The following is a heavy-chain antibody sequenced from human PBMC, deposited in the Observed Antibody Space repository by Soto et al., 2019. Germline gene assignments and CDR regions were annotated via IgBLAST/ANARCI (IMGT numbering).Heavy chain of an antibody. CDR2: VSYDGNDK. CDR3: AKTIEKATIAIAFDI. Sequence: QVQLVESGGGVVQPGRFLRLSCAASGFTFSSYGMHWVRQAPGKGLEWVAVVSYDGNDKYYADSVKGRFTISRDNSKNTVYLQMNSLRTEDTAVYYCAKTIEKATIAIAFDIWGQGTMVSVSS. CDR1: GFTFSSYG. J-gene: IGHJ3*02. V-gene: IGHV3-30*19. D-gene: IGHD5-12*01.